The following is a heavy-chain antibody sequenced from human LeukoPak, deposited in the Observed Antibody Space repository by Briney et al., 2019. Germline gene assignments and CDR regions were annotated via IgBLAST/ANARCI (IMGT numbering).Heavy chain of an antibody. D-gene: IGHD3-10*01. CDR3: AKDMGYDGMWGMDV. CDR2: ISWNSGSI. CDR1: GFTFDDYA. J-gene: IGHJ6*02. Sequence: GRSLRLSCAASGFTFDDYAMHWVRQAPGKGLEWVSGISWNSGSIGYADSVKGRFTISRDNAKNSLYLQMNSLRAEDTALYYCAKDMGYDGMWGMDVWGQGTTVTVSS. V-gene: IGHV3-9*01.